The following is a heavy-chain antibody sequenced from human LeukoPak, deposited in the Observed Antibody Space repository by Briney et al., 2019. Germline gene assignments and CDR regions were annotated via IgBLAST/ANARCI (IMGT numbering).Heavy chain of an antibody. CDR2: IYNSGSI. CDR1: GGSFSGYY. Sequence: SSETLSLTCAVYGGSFSGYYWSWIRQPPGKGLEWIGYIYNSGSINYNPSLKSRVTTSVDTSKKQFSLKLSSVTAADTAVYYCARLRITGGHYYQHGLDVWGQGTTVTVSS. D-gene: IGHD2-8*02. V-gene: IGHV4-59*08. J-gene: IGHJ6*02. CDR3: ARLRITGGHYYQHGLDV.